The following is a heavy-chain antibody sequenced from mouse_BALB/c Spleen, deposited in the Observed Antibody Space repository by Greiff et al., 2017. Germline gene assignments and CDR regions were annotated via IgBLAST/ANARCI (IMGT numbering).Heavy chain of an antibody. J-gene: IGHJ4*01. CDR2: IYPGGGYT. CDR3: ARRWLGGAMDY. D-gene: IGHD2-3*01. V-gene: IGHV1-63*02. Sequence: QVHVKQSGAELVRPGTSVKISCKASGYTFTNYWLGWVKQRPGHGLEWIGDIYPGGGYTNYNEKFKGKATLTADTSSSTAYMQLSSLTSEDSAVYFCARRWLGGAMDYWGQGTSVTVSS. CDR1: GYTFTNYW.